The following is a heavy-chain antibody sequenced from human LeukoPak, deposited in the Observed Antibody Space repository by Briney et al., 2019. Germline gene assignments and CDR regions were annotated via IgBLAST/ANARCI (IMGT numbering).Heavy chain of an antibody. V-gene: IGHV1-2*02. Sequence: GASVKVSCKASGYTFTGYYMHWVRQAPGQGLEWVGWINPNSGGTNYAQKFQGRVTMTRDTSISTAYMELSRLRSDDTAVYYCARDRAYYYGSGSQDYYGMDVWGQGTTVTVSS. CDR3: ARDRAYYYGSGSQDYYGMDV. J-gene: IGHJ6*02. D-gene: IGHD3-10*01. CDR2: INPNSGGT. CDR1: GYTFTGYY.